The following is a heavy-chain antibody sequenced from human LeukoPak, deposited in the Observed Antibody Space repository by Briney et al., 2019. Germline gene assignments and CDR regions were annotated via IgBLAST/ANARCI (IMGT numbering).Heavy chain of an antibody. J-gene: IGHJ4*02. D-gene: IGHD5-24*01. CDR3: ARSRGWLQSHPLGY. V-gene: IGHV4-30-4*07. CDR2: IYYTGNT. CDR1: GGSISSGGYS. Sequence: PSETLSLTCAVSGGSISSGGYSWSWIRQPPGKAMEFIAYIYYTGNTYFNPSLKSRVTISVDTSKNQFSLKLSSVTAADTAVYYCARSRGWLQSHPLGYWGQGTLVTVSS.